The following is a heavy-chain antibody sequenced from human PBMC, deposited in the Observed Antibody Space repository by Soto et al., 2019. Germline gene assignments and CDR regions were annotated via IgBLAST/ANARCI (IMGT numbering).Heavy chain of an antibody. CDR2: ISWNSGSI. V-gene: IGHV3-9*01. D-gene: IGHD3-10*01. Sequence: GGSLRLSCAASGFTFDDYAMHWVRQAPGKGLEWVSGISWNSGSIGYADSVKGRFTISRDNAKNSLYLQMNSLRAEDTAVYYCARDIGEMSAVWGQGTQVTVSS. CDR3: ARDIGEMSAV. J-gene: IGHJ4*02. CDR1: GFTFDDYA.